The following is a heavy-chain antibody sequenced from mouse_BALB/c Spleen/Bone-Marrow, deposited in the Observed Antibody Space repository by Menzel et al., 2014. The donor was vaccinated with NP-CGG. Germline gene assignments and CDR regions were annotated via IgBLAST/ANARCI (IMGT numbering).Heavy chain of an antibody. CDR1: GFTFSSFG. CDR3: TRGGNWEDFDY. Sequence: EVHLVESGGGLVQPGGSRKLSCAASGFTFSSFGMHWVRQAPEKGLEWVAYISSGSSPIFYADTVKGRFTISRDNPKNTLFLQMTSLRSGDTAMYYCTRGGNWEDFDYWGQGTTLTVSS. CDR2: ISSGSSPI. J-gene: IGHJ2*01. D-gene: IGHD4-1*01. V-gene: IGHV5-17*02.